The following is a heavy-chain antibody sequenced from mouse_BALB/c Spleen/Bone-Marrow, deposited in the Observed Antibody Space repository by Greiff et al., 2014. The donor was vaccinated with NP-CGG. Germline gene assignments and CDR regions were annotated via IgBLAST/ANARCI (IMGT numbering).Heavy chain of an antibody. J-gene: IGHJ2*01. V-gene: IGHV1-14*01. CDR1: GYTFTSYV. Sequence: EVQLQQSGPELVKPGASVKMSCKASGYTFTSYVMHWVKQKPGQGLEWIGYINPYNDGAKYNEKFKGKATLTSDKSPSTAYMELSSLTSEDSAAYYCARWDHGSSYPYWGQGTTLTVSS. CDR2: INPYNDGA. CDR3: ARWDHGSSYPY. D-gene: IGHD1-1*01.